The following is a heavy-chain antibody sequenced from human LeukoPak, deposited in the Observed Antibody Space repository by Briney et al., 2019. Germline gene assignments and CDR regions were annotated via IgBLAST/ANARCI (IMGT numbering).Heavy chain of an antibody. Sequence: ASVKVSCKASGYTFTSYGISWVRQAPEQGLEWMGWISAYNGNTNYAQKLQGRVTMTTDTSTSTAYMELRSLRSDDTAVYYCARGQALRYFDWLPSRDVWFDPWGQGTLVTVSS. CDR1: GYTFTSYG. J-gene: IGHJ5*02. V-gene: IGHV1-18*01. CDR3: ARGQALRYFDWLPSRDVWFDP. D-gene: IGHD3-9*01. CDR2: ISAYNGNT.